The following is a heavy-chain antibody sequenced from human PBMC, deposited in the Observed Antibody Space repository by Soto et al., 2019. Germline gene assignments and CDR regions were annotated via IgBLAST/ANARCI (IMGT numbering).Heavy chain of an antibody. CDR1: GGSISSSNW. CDR3: ARVTYYYDSSGSVGFGY. D-gene: IGHD3-22*01. V-gene: IGHV4-4*02. Sequence: SETLSLTCAVSGGSISSSNWWSWVRQPPGKGLEWIGEIYRSGSTNYNPSLKSRVTISVDKSKNQFSLKLSSVTAADTAVYYCARVTYYYDSSGSVGFGYWGQGTLVTVSS. CDR2: IYRSGST. J-gene: IGHJ4*02.